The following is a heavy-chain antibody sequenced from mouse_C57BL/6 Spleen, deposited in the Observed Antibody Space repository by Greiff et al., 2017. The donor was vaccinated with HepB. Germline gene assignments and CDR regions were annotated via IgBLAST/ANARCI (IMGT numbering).Heavy chain of an antibody. D-gene: IGHD3-2*02. Sequence: VQLKQSGAELVRPGASVKLSCTASGFNIKDYYMHWVKQRPEQGLEWIGRIDPDDGDTEYAPKFQGKATMTADTSSNTAFLQLSSLTSEDTAVYCCTTDSAGYTWFAYWGQGTLVTVSA. CDR2: IDPDDGDT. V-gene: IGHV14-1*01. CDR3: TTDSAGYTWFAY. J-gene: IGHJ3*01. CDR1: GFNIKDYY.